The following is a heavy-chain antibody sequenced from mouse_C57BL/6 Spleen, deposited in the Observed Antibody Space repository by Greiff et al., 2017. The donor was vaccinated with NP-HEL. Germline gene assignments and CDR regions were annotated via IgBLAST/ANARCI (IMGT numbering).Heavy chain of an antibody. CDR1: RYTFTDYN. CDR3: EREAYDYALDN. D-gene: IGHD2-4*01. CDR2: INPNNGGT. V-gene: IGHV1-18*01. J-gene: IGHJ2*01. Sequence: VQLQQSGPELVKPGASVKIPCKASRYTFTDYNLDWVKQSHGKSLEWIGDINPNNGGTIYNQKFKGKATLTVDKSSSTAYMELRSLTSADTEVYYCEREAYDYALDNWGQGTTHTISP.